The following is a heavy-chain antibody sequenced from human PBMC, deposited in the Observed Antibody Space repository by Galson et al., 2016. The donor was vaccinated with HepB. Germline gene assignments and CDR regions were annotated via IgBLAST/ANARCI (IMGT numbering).Heavy chain of an antibody. J-gene: IGHJ4*02. CDR3: NRWNNDDPYF. CDR1: GYNFANYW. Sequence: QSGAEVKKPGESLKISCKGSGYNFANYWVAWVRQMPGKGLEWMGIIHPGDSKTGYSPSFQGQVTVPADKSISTAYLQWGSLKASDTALYYCNRWNNDDPYFWGQGTLVTVSS. D-gene: IGHD1/OR15-1a*01. CDR2: IHPGDSKT. V-gene: IGHV5-51*01.